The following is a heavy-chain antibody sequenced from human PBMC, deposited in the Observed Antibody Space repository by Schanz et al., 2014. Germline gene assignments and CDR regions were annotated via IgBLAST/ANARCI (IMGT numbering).Heavy chain of an antibody. Sequence: QVQLVQSGDEVKKPGASVKVSCKTSGYTFSDYGITWVRQALGQGLEWVGWISPYTGNTHYFDKMEGRVTMTTDTSTSTAYMELRSLRSDDTAMYYCARGGYSSGWYDRDIAHFDYWGQGTLVTVSS. V-gene: IGHV1-18*01. CDR2: ISPYTGNT. J-gene: IGHJ4*02. CDR1: GYTFSDYG. CDR3: ARGGYSSGWYDRDIAHFDY. D-gene: IGHD6-19*01.